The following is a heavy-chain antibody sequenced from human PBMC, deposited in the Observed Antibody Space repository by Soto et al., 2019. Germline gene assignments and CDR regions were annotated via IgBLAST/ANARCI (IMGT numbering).Heavy chain of an antibody. D-gene: IGHD4-17*01. Sequence: ASLKVSCKASGYTFSTYAISWVRQAPGQGLEWMGGIIPIFATTNYAQKFQGRVTITADESTNTVYMELSSLRSEDTAVYYCAKTPPRTTATAYYFDYWGQGTLVTSPQ. CDR1: GYTFSTYA. CDR3: AKTPPRTTATAYYFDY. J-gene: IGHJ4*02. V-gene: IGHV1-69*13. CDR2: IIPIFATT.